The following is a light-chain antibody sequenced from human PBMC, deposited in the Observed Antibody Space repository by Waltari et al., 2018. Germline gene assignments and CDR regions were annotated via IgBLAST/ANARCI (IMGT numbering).Light chain of an antibody. Sequence: EIVLTPSPGTLSLSPGERATLSCRASQSLDSNYLAWYQRKPGQAPRLVIYGASRRATGVPDRFSGSGSGTDFTLIISRLEPEDFAVYYCQQYGSSPRYTFGQGTRLEIK. CDR2: GAS. CDR3: QQYGSSPRYT. V-gene: IGKV3-20*01. J-gene: IGKJ2*01. CDR1: QSLDSNY.